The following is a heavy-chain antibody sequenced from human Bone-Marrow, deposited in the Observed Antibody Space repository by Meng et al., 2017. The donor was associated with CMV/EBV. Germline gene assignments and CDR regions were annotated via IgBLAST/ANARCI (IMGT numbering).Heavy chain of an antibody. J-gene: IGHJ5*02. V-gene: IGHV4-34*01. CDR3: AKDGDRDYSRAGWFDP. Sequence: SETLSLTCAVYGGSFSGYYWSWIRQPPGKGLEWIGEINHSGSTNYNPSLKSRVTISRDNAKNSLYLQMNSLRAEDTAVYYCAKDGDRDYSRAGWFDPWGQGTLVTVSS. CDR1: GGSFSGYY. D-gene: IGHD4-11*01. CDR2: INHSGST.